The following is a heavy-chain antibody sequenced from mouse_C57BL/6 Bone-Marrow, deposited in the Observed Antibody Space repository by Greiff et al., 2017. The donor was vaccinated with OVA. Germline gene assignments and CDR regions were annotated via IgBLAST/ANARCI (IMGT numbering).Heavy chain of an antibody. CDR1: GYTFTSYW. V-gene: IGHV1-61*01. J-gene: IGHJ1*03. Sequence: QVQLQQPGAELVRPGSSVKLSCKASGYTFTSYWMDWVKQRPGQGLEWIGNIYPSDSETHYNQKFKDKATLTVDKSSSTAYMQLSSLTSEDSAVYYCRAITTAVAENFDVWGTGTTVTVPS. CDR2: IYPSDSET. D-gene: IGHD1-1*01. CDR3: RAITTAVAENFDV.